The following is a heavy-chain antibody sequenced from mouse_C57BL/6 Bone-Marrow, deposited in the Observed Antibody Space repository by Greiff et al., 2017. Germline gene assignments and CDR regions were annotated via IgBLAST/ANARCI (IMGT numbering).Heavy chain of an antibody. J-gene: IGHJ3*01. CDR2: IDPETGGT. V-gene: IGHV1-15*01. Sequence: QVQLQQSGAELVRPGASVTLSCKASGYTFTDYEMHWVKQTPVHGLEWIGAIDPETGGTAYNQKFKGKAILTADKSSSTAYMELRSLTSEDSAVYYCTRPTMVPFAYWGQGTLVTVSA. D-gene: IGHD2-10*01. CDR1: GYTFTDYE. CDR3: TRPTMVPFAY.